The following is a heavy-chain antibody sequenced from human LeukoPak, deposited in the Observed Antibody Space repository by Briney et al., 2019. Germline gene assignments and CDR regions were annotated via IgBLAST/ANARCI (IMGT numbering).Heavy chain of an antibody. Sequence: SETLSLTCTVSGGSISPYYWSWIRHPPGKGLEWIGYIYYSGSTNYNPSLKSRVTISVDTSTNQFSLRLSSLTAADTAAYYCARHFIGYSYGHFDYWGQGTLVTVSS. CDR1: GGSISPYY. J-gene: IGHJ4*02. V-gene: IGHV4-59*08. D-gene: IGHD3-10*01. CDR3: ARHFIGYSYGHFDY. CDR2: IYYSGST.